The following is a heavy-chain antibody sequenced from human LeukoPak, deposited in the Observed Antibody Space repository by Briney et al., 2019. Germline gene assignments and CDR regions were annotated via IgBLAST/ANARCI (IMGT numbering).Heavy chain of an antibody. V-gene: IGHV3-23*01. D-gene: IGHD3-3*01. Sequence: GGSLRLSCTASGFTLSSYEMTWIRQAPGKGLEWVSSIDYSGDTTYYADSVKGRFTISRDNSKNTLYLQMNSLRAEDTAVYYCAKLDDRILEWSLSYFDYWGQGTLVTVSS. CDR3: AKLDDRILEWSLSYFDY. J-gene: IGHJ4*02. CDR1: GFTLSSYE. CDR2: IDYSGDTT.